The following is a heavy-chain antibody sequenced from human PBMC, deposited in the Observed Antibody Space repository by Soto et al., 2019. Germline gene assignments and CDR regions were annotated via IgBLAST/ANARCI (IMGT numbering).Heavy chain of an antibody. V-gene: IGHV4-59*12. CDR3: ARAPYYYGSGSYMIDY. Sequence: PSETLSLTCTVSGDSISTFYWGWMRQSPGKALEWIGYVYCTGSTNYNPTLKSRVTISVDKSKNQFSLKLSSVNAADTDVYYCARAPYYYGSGSYMIDYWGQGTLVTVSS. CDR1: GDSISTFY. CDR2: VYCTGST. J-gene: IGHJ4*02. D-gene: IGHD3-10*01.